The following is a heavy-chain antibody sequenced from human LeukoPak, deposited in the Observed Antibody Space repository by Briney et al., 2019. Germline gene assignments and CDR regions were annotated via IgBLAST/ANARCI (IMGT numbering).Heavy chain of an antibody. V-gene: IGHV4-59*08. D-gene: IGHD5-18*01. CDR1: GGSMNSYY. Sequence: SETLSLTCSVSGGSMNSYYWSWIRQPPGKGLEWIGYIYHSGSTNYNPSLKSRVTISVDTSKNQFSLKLSSVTAADTAVYYCARRGDTAMVTDFWGQGTLVTVSS. CDR3: ARRGDTAMVTDF. J-gene: IGHJ4*02. CDR2: IYHSGST.